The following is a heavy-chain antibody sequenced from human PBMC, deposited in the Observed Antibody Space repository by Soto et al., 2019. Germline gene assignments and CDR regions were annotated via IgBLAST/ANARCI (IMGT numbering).Heavy chain of an antibody. V-gene: IGHV1-69*01. CDR2: IIPIFGTA. CDR1: GGTFSSYA. CDR3: ARGGYYDSSGYYEVYFDY. Sequence: QVQLVQSGAEVKKPGSSVKVSCKASGGTFSSYAISWVRQAPGQGLEWMGGIIPIFGTANYAQKFQGRVKITADESTSTAYMELSSLRSEDTAVYYCARGGYYDSSGYYEVYFDYWGQGTLVTVSS. D-gene: IGHD3-22*01. J-gene: IGHJ4*02.